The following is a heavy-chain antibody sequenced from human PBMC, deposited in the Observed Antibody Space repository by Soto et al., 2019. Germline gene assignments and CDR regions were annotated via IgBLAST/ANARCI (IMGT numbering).Heavy chain of an antibody. V-gene: IGHV4-4*02. CDR2: IHHIETT. J-gene: IGHJ6*02. CDR3: ARTSYYDSTGYYNLDV. Sequence: PSETLSLACAISGGSISSNNWWTWVRQSPGKGLEWIGEIHHIETTNYNPSLDRRVTISVDKSKNQFSLKLTSVTAADTADYYCARTSYYDSTGYYNLDVWGQGTTVTVS. CDR1: GGSISSNNW. D-gene: IGHD3-22*01.